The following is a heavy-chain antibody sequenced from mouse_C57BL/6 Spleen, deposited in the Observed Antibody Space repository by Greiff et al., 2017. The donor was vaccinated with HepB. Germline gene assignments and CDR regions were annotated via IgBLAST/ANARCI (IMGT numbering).Heavy chain of an antibody. D-gene: IGHD2-5*01. Sequence: VQVVESGPELVKPGASVKISCKASGYAFSSSWMNWVKQRPGKGLEWIGRIYPGDGDTNYNGKFKGKATLTADKSSSTAYMQLSSLTSEDSAVYFCANSNPLTDWGQGTTLTVSS. CDR1: GYAFSSSW. V-gene: IGHV1-82*01. CDR2: IYPGDGDT. J-gene: IGHJ2*01. CDR3: ANSNPLTD.